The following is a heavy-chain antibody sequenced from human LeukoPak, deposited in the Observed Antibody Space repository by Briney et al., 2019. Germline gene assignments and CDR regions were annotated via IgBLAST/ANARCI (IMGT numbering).Heavy chain of an antibody. CDR1: GFTFSNYA. D-gene: IGHD1-26*01. CDR3: ARAIGGIGWEPLDY. J-gene: IGHJ4*02. V-gene: IGHV3-64*01. CDR2: ISSNGGGT. Sequence: PGGSLRLSCAASGFTFSNYAMQWVRQAPGKGLEYVSAISSNGGGTYYANSVKGRFTISRDNSKNTLYLQMGSLRAEDMAVYYCARAIGGIGWEPLDYWGQGTMVTVSS.